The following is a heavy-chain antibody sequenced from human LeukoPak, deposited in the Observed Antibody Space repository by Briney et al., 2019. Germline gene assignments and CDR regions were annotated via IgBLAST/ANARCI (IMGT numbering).Heavy chain of an antibody. CDR2: IESKTDGGTT. CDR1: GFSFSDAW. D-gene: IGHD3-9*01. Sequence: GGSLRLSCAASGFSFSDAWMSWVRQIPGKGLEWVGRIESKTDGGTTDYAAPVKGRFTISRDDSKNTLYLQMNSLKTEDTAVYYCTRGSKLAILTGYPDYWGQGTLVTVSS. CDR3: TRGSKLAILTGYPDY. J-gene: IGHJ4*02. V-gene: IGHV3-15*04.